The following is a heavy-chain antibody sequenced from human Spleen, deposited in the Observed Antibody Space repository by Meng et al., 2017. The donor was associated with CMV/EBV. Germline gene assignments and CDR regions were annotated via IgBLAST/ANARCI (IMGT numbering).Heavy chain of an antibody. CDR3: VRVGVAPGDY. CDR2: IRWNGETT. D-gene: IGHD3-3*01. J-gene: IGHJ4*02. Sequence: GESLKISCAASGFIFDDYGMGWVRQAPGKGLEWVSGIRWNGETTGYADSVKGRFIISRDNAKSYLYLHMNSLRAEDTAFYHCVRVGVAPGDYWGQGALVTVSS. V-gene: IGHV3-20*01. CDR1: GFIFDDYG.